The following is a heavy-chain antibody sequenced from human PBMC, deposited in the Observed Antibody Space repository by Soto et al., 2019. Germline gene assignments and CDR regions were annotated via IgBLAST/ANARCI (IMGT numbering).Heavy chain of an antibody. V-gene: IGHV1-18*01. Sequence: QVHLVQSGAEVKKPGASVKVSCKASGYTLTSYGISWVRQAPGQGLQWMGWISAYNGNTNYADKFQGRVTMTTDTSTSTAHMEVRSLRSDDTAVYYCARAGAFYETSGYPWSTFDIWVQGTMVTVSS. CDR3: ARAGAFYETSGYPWSTFDI. J-gene: IGHJ3*02. CDR1: GYTLTSYG. D-gene: IGHD3-22*01. CDR2: ISAYNGNT.